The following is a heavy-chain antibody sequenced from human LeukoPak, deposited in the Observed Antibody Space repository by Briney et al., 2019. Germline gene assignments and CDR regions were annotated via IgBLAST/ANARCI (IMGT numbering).Heavy chain of an antibody. D-gene: IGHD3-10*01. CDR2: TIPILGIA. V-gene: IGHV1-69*04. Sequence: SVKVSCKASGYTFTSYGISWVRQAPGQGLEWMGRTIPILGIANYAQKFQGRVTITADKSTSTAYMELSSLRSEDTAVYYCARDFRRITMVRGETFDIWGQGTMVTVSS. CDR3: ARDFRRITMVRGETFDI. J-gene: IGHJ3*02. CDR1: GYTFTSYG.